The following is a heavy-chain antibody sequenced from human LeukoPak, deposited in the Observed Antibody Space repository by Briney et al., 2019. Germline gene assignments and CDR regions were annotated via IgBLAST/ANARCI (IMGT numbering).Heavy chain of an antibody. J-gene: IGHJ5*02. CDR1: GVSISSYY. CDR3: ARGSSNVVLVWFDP. V-gene: IGHV4-59*01. CDR2: IYYSGST. Sequence: PSETLTLTCTASGVSISSYYRSWIRQPPGKGLEWIGYIYYSGSTNYNPSLKSRVAISVDTSKNQFSLKLSSVTAADTAVYYCARGSSNVVLVWFDPWGQGTLVTVSS. D-gene: IGHD1-1*01.